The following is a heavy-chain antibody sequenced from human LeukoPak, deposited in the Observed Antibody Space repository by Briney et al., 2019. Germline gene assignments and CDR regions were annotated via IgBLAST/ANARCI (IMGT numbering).Heavy chain of an antibody. Sequence: GGSLRLSCAASGFTFSSYAMHWVREAPGKGVEGVAVMSYDGSNKYYADSVKGRFTISRDNSKNTLYLQMNSLRAEDTAVYYCARDTGISSGYSPCDYWGQGTLVTVSS. CDR2: MSYDGSNK. J-gene: IGHJ4*02. CDR1: GFTFSSYA. V-gene: IGHV3-30-3*01. CDR3: ARDTGISSGYSPCDY. D-gene: IGHD3-22*01.